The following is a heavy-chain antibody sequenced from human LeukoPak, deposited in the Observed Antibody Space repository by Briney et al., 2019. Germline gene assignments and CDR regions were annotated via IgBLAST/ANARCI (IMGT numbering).Heavy chain of an antibody. D-gene: IGHD3-22*01. CDR2: ISAYNGNT. V-gene: IGHV1-18*01. J-gene: IGHJ3*02. CDR1: GYTFTSYG. Sequence: ASVKVSCKASGYTFTSYGISWVRQAPGQGLEWMGWISAYNGNTNYAQKLQGRVTMTTDTSTSTAHMELRRLRSDDTAVYYCARVDYYDSSGYYYRNAFDIWGQGTMVTVSS. CDR3: ARVDYYDSSGYYYRNAFDI.